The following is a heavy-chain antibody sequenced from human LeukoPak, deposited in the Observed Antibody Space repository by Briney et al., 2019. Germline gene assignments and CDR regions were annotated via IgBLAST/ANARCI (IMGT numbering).Heavy chain of an antibody. D-gene: IGHD6-6*01. J-gene: IGHJ5*02. CDR1: GYTFTSYY. CDR2: INPSGGST. Sequence: ASVKVSCKASGYTFTSYYMHWVRQAPGQGLEWMGIINPSGGSTSYAQKFQGRVTMTRDTSTSTVYMELSGLRSEDTAVYYCARVGSARGWFDPWGQGTLVTVSS. CDR3: ARVGSARGWFDP. V-gene: IGHV1-46*01.